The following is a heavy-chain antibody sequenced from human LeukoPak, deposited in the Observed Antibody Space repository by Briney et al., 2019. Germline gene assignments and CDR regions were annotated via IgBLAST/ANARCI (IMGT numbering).Heavy chain of an antibody. Sequence: GASVKVSCKASGYTFTDYYVHWVRQAPGQGLEWMGRINAKSGDTNAAQRFQGRVTMTRVTSITTAYLELSRLRSEDTAVYYCARVQNYYDSSLNYWGQGTLVTVSS. J-gene: IGHJ4*02. V-gene: IGHV1-2*06. CDR2: INAKSGDT. D-gene: IGHD3-22*01. CDR1: GYTFTDYY. CDR3: ARVQNYYDSSLNY.